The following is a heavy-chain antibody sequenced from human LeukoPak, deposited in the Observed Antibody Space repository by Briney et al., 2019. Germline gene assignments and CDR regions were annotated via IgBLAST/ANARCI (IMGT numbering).Heavy chain of an antibody. D-gene: IGHD3-22*01. CDR2: IRYDGSNK. J-gene: IGHJ4*02. CDR3: STDSSGYYYVDY. CDR1: GFTFSSYG. Sequence: GGSLRLSCAASGFTFSSYGMHWVRQAPGKGLGWVAFIRYDGSNKYYADSVKGRFTISRDNSKNTLYLQMNSLRAEDTAVYYCSTDSSGYYYVDYWGQGTLVTVSS. V-gene: IGHV3-30*02.